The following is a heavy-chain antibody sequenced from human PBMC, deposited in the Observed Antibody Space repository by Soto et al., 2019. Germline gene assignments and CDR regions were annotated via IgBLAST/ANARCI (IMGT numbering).Heavy chain of an antibody. CDR3: AKSRGSGSYYKGDDY. D-gene: IGHD3-10*01. V-gene: IGHV3-23*01. Sequence: PGGSPRLSCAASGFTFNNYAMSWVRQAPGKGLEWVSSISNSGGTTYYADSVRGRFTISRDNSKNTVYLQMNSLSVEDTAVYYCAKSRGSGSYYKGDDYWGQGTLVTVSS. CDR1: GFTFNNYA. J-gene: IGHJ4*02. CDR2: ISNSGGTT.